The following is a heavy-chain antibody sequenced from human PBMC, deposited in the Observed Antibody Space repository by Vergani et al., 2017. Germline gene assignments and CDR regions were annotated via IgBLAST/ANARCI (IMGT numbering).Heavy chain of an antibody. CDR1: GFTFSSAW. D-gene: IGHD3-10*01. J-gene: IGHJ4*02. Sequence: EVQLLESGGDLVKPGGSLRLSCTTSGFTFSSAWMSWVRQAPGKGLEWVARIRPNTDGETTDYAPPVKGRFTISRDKSKNMLLLQMNNLRPEDTAIYFCAKQFVLSGNYLFDSGGQGTLVTFSS. CDR3: AKQFVLSGNYLFDS. CDR2: IRPNTDGETT. V-gene: IGHV3-15*01.